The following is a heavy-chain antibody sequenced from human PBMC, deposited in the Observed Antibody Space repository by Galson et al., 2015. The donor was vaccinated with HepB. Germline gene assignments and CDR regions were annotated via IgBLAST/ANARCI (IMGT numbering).Heavy chain of an antibody. CDR2: INHSGST. CDR1: GGSFSGYY. J-gene: IGHJ4*02. V-gene: IGHV4-34*01. D-gene: IGHD3-22*01. Sequence: SETLSLTCAVYGGSFSGYYWSWIRQPPGKGLEWIGEINHSGSTNYNPSLKSRVTISVDTSKNQFSLKLSSVTAADTAVYYCARGLTYYYDSSGYYLKRGKSELVDYWGQGTLVTVSS. CDR3: ARGLTYYYDSSGYYLKRGKSELVDY.